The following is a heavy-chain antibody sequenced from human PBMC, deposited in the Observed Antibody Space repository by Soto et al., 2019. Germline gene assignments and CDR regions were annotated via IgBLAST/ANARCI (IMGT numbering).Heavy chain of an antibody. CDR3: ARASHRLELRYYGVDV. Sequence: GGSLRLSCAASGFTFSSYSMNWVRQAPGKGLEWVSSISSSSNYIYYADSVKGRFTISRDNAKNSLYLQMNSLRAEDTAVYYCARASHRLELRYYGVDVWGQGTTVTVSS. CDR2: ISSSSNYI. V-gene: IGHV3-21*01. D-gene: IGHD1-7*01. CDR1: GFTFSSYS. J-gene: IGHJ6*02.